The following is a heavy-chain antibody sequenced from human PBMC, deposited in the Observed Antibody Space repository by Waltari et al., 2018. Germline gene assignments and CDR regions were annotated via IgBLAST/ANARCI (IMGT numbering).Heavy chain of an antibody. V-gene: IGHV1-8*03. Sequence: QVQLVQSGAEVKKPGASVKVSCKASGYTFTSYGISWVRQAPGQGLEWMGWMNPNSGNTGYAQKFQGRVTITRNTSISTAYMELSSLRSEDTAVYYCARGYSGWMGNWFDPWGQGTLVTVSS. D-gene: IGHD6-19*01. CDR1: GYTFTSYG. CDR3: ARGYSGWMGNWFDP. CDR2: MNPNSGNT. J-gene: IGHJ5*02.